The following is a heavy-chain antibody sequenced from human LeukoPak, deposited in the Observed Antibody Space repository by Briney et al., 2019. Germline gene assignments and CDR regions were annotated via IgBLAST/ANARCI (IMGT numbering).Heavy chain of an antibody. Sequence: SETLSLTCTVSGGSISSSSYYWGWIRQPPGKGLEWIGSIYFSGNTYYNPSLKSRVTVSVDTSKNQFSLKLTPVTAADTAVYYCAPLAFCSGGSCWDFDYWGQGTLVTVSS. CDR1: GGSISSSSYY. CDR2: IYFSGNT. D-gene: IGHD2-15*01. CDR3: APLAFCSGGSCWDFDY. J-gene: IGHJ4*02. V-gene: IGHV4-39*01.